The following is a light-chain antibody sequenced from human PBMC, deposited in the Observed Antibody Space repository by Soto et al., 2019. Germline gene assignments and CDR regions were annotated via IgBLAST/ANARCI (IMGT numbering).Light chain of an antibody. CDR1: SGDIGSYNR. Sequence: QSALTQPASVSGSPGQSITISCTGTSGDIGSYNRVSWYQQHPGKAPKLIIYEVTDRPSGVSNRFSGSKSGNTASLTNSGLQAEDEAEYYCSSYTNINTRACVFGTGTK. J-gene: IGLJ1*01. CDR3: SSYTNINTRACV. V-gene: IGLV2-14*01. CDR2: EVT.